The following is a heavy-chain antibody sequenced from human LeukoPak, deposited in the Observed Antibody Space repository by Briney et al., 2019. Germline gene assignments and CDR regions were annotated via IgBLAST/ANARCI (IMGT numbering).Heavy chain of an antibody. Sequence: SETLSLTCSVSGGSISSYYWSWIRQPPWKGLEWIGYIYYSGSTNYNPSLKSRVTISVDTSKNQFSLKLSSVTAADTAVYYCARGQGQQLVLDLWGQGTLVTVSS. D-gene: IGHD6-13*01. CDR1: GGSISSYY. J-gene: IGHJ5*02. CDR3: ARGQGQQLVLDL. CDR2: IYYSGST. V-gene: IGHV4-59*08.